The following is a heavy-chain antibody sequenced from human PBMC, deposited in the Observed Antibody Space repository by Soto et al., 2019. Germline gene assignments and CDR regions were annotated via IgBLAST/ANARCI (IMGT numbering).Heavy chain of an antibody. V-gene: IGHV3-7*05. CDR1: GFSFSDYW. CDR2: VKQDGSER. D-gene: IGHD6-13*01. CDR3: AKDLSAAAGKEYFDY. J-gene: IGHJ4*02. Sequence: HPGGSLRLSCAASGFSFSDYWMSWVRQAPGKGLEWVANVKQDGSERYYVDSVKGRFTISRDNSKNTLYLQMNSLRAEDTAVYYCAKDLSAAAGKEYFDYWGQGTLVNVSS.